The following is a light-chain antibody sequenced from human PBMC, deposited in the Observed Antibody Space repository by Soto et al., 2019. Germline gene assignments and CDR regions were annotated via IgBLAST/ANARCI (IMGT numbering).Light chain of an antibody. CDR2: SAS. Sequence: DIVLTQSPGTLSLSPGQRATLSCRASQSVSSSYLAWYQQKPGQAPRLLIYSASSRATGIPDRFSGSGSGTDFTLTISRLEPEDFAVYDCQQYDGSSYTFGQGTNLEIK. CDR3: QQYDGSSYT. J-gene: IGKJ2*01. V-gene: IGKV3-20*01. CDR1: QSVSSSY.